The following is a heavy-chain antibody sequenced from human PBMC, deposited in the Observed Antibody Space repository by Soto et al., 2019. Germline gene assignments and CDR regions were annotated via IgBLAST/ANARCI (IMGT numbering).Heavy chain of an antibody. CDR1: GFSCSTYG. J-gene: IGHJ6*03. V-gene: IGHV3-23*01. CDR2: GGSGGST. D-gene: IGHD3-10*01. Sequence: DVQLLESGGGLAQRGGSLRLSCAASGFSCSTYGMTWVRQAPGKGLEWVSYGGSGGSTYYADSVKGRFTISRDNPKNTLYLQMNSLRAEDTAVYYCVKFRERAYQYYYMDVWGNGTTVTVSS. CDR3: VKFRERAYQYYYMDV.